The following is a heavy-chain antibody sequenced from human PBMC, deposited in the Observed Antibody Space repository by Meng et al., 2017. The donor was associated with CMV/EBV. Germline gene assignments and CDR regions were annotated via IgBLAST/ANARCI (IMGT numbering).Heavy chain of an antibody. CDR2: INPNSGGT. CDR3: ARAQDSSSSGDFDY. J-gene: IGHJ4*02. D-gene: IGHD6-6*01. V-gene: IGHV1-2*04. CDR1: GYTFTGYD. Sequence: ASGYTFTGYDMHWVRHAPGQGLEWMGWINPNSGGTNYAQKFQGWVTMTRDTSISTAYMELSRLRSDDTAVYYCARAQDSSSSGDFDYWGQGTLVTVSS.